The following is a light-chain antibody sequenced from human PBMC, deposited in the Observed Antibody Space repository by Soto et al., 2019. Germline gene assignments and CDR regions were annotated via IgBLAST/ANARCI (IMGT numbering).Light chain of an antibody. CDR3: CSYAGSSTWV. Sequence: QSALTQPASVSGSPGQSITISCTGTSSDVGSYNLVSWYKQHPGKAPKLMIYEGNKRPSGVSNRFSGFKSGNTAYLTISGLQADGEADYYCCSYAGSSTWVFGGGTQPTV. V-gene: IGLV2-23*01. J-gene: IGLJ3*02. CDR1: SSDVGSYNL. CDR2: EGN.